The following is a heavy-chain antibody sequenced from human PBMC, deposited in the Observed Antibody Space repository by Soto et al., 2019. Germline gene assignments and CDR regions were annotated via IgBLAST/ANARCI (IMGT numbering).Heavy chain of an antibody. V-gene: IGHV3-30-3*01. CDR1: GFTFSSYA. J-gene: IGHJ4*02. Sequence: QVQLVESGGGVVQPGRSLRLSCAASGFTFSSYAMHWVRRAPGKGLVWMAVMSYDGSNKYYADSVKGRFTISRDNSKNMLYLQMNSLRPVDTALYYCAGDGGAYWGQGSLVIVSS. CDR2: MSYDGSNK. CDR3: AGDGGAY. D-gene: IGHD3-16*01.